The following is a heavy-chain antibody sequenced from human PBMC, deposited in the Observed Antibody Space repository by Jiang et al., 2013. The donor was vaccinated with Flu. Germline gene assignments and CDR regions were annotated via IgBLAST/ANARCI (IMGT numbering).Heavy chain of an antibody. D-gene: IGHD2-8*02. CDR2: TYYRSKWYN. CDR3: ARAPFNWWYYYYGMDV. V-gene: IGHV6-1*01. CDR1: GDSVSSNSAA. Sequence: QTLSLTCAISGDSVSSNSAAWNWIRQSPSRGLEWLGRTYYRSKWYNDYAVSVKSRITINPDTSKNQFSLQLNSVTPEDTAVYYCARAPFNWWYYYYGMDVWGQGTTVTV. J-gene: IGHJ6*02.